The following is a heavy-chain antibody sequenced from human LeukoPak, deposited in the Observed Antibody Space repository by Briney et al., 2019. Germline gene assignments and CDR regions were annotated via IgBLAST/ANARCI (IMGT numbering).Heavy chain of an antibody. D-gene: IGHD3/OR15-3a*01. CDR2: MNPNSGNT. J-gene: IGHJ4*02. V-gene: IGHV1-8*01. CDR1: GYTFTSYD. Sequence: VASVKVSCKASGYTFTSYDINWVRQATGQGLEWMGWMNPNSGNTGYAQKFQGRVTMTRNTSISTVYMELSSLRAEDTAVYYCARRGFGLPCDYWGQGTLVTVSS. CDR3: ARRGFGLPCDY.